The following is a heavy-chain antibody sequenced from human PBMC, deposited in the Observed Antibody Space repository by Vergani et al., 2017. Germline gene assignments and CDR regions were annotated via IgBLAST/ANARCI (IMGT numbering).Heavy chain of an antibody. CDR1: GFRFSNYA. V-gene: IGHV3-48*01. CDR2: ISRSSSTI. CDR3: VRDVRVSRT. Sequence: EVQLLESGGALVQPGGSLRLSCAASGFRFSNYAMSWVRQAPGKGLEWVSYISRSSSTIYYADSVKGRFTISRDNAKNSLYLDMSSLRAEDTAVYYCVRDVRVSRTWGQGTLVAVSS. J-gene: IGHJ3*01.